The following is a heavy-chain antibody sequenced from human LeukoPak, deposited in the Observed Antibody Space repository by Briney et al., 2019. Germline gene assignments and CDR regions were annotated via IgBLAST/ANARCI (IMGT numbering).Heavy chain of an antibody. CDR2: ISAYNGNT. Sequence: GASVTVSCKASGYTFTSYGISWVRQAPGQGLEWMGWISAYNGNTNYAQKLQGRVTMTADTSTSTAFMELRSLRSDDTAVYYCARDHLPRYYDSTGYYGINYWGQGTLVTVSS. J-gene: IGHJ4*02. V-gene: IGHV1-18*01. CDR3: ARDHLPRYYDSTGYYGINY. CDR1: GYTFTSYG. D-gene: IGHD3-22*01.